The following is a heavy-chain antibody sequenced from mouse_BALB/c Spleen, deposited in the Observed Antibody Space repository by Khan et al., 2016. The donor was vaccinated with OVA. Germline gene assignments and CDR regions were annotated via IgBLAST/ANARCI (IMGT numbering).Heavy chain of an antibody. Sequence: EVKLEESGPSLVKPSQTLSLTCSVTGDSITSGYWSWIRKFPGNKLEYMGYMIYSGNTYYNPSLKSRISITRHTSKNQYYLTLNSVTTEDTATYYSARSTYRYAFAYWGQGTLVTVSA. CDR3: ARSTYRYAFAY. CDR2: MIYSGNT. CDR1: GDSITSGY. J-gene: IGHJ3*01. V-gene: IGHV3-8*02. D-gene: IGHD2-14*01.